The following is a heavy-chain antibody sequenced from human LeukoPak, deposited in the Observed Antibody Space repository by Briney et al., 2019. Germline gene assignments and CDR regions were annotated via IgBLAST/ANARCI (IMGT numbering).Heavy chain of an antibody. CDR2: ISGSGGST. CDR3: AKDKSYDILTGYQRALDY. D-gene: IGHD3-9*01. CDR1: GFTFSSYA. V-gene: IGHV3-23*01. Sequence: GGSLRLSCAASGFTFSSYAMSWVRQAPGKGLEWVSAISGSGGSTYYADSVKGRFTISRDNSKNTLYLQMNSLRAEDTAVYYCAKDKSYDILTGYQRALDYWGQGTLVTVSS. J-gene: IGHJ4*02.